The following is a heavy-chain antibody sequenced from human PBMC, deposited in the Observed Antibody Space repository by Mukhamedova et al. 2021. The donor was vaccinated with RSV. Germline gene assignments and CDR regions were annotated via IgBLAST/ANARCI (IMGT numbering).Heavy chain of an antibody. CDR3: ARGGRWDGVSV. J-gene: IGHJ4*02. CDR2: INHSGST. D-gene: IGHD1-26*01. V-gene: IGHV4-34*01. Sequence: WIGEINHSGSTNYNPSLKSRVTISVDTSKNQFSLKLSSVTAADTAVYYCARGGRWDGVSVWDQGTLVT.